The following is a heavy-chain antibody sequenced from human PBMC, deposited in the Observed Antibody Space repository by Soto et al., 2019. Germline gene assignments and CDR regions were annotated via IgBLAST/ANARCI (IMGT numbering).Heavy chain of an antibody. CDR1: GGSFSGYY. J-gene: IGHJ4*02. CDR2: INHSGST. CDR3: ARGPWIQLWFDY. V-gene: IGHV4-34*01. Sequence: SETLSLTCAVYGGSFSGYYWSWIRQPPGKGLEWIGEINHSGSTNYNPSLKSRFTISVDTSKNQFSLKLSSVTAADTAVYYCARGPWIQLWFDYWGQGTLVTVSS. D-gene: IGHD5-18*01.